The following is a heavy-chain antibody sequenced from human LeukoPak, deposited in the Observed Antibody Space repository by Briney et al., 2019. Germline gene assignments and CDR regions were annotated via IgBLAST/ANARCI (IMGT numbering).Heavy chain of an antibody. Sequence: SETLSLTCTVSGGSISSSSYYWGWIRQPPGKGLEWIGSIYYSGSTYYNPSLKSRVTISVDTSKNQFSLKLSSVTAADTAVYYCARPAAYYDSSDPYDYWGQGTLVTVSS. CDR1: GGSISSSSYY. V-gene: IGHV4-39*01. CDR3: ARPAAYYDSSDPYDY. J-gene: IGHJ4*02. CDR2: IYYSGST. D-gene: IGHD3-22*01.